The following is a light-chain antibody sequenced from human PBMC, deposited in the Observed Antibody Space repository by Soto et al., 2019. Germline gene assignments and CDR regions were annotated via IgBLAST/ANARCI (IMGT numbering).Light chain of an antibody. CDR1: NIGSKS. Sequence: SYELTQPPSVSVAPGKTARITCGGNNIGSKSVHWYQQKPGQAPVLVIYYDSDRPSGIPERFSGSNSGNTATLTISRVEAGDEADYYCQVWDSSSDHYVVFGGGTKVTV. J-gene: IGLJ2*01. CDR2: YDS. CDR3: QVWDSSSDHYVV. V-gene: IGLV3-21*04.